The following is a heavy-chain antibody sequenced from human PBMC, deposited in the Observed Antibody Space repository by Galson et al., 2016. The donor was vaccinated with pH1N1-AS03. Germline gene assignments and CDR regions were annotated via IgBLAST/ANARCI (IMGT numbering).Heavy chain of an antibody. CDR3: ARDAAYYYGMDV. CDR1: GGTFSSYT. V-gene: IGHV1-69*04. CDR2: IIRLIGMT. J-gene: IGHJ6*02. D-gene: IGHD6-25*01. Sequence: SVKVSCKAYGGTFSSYTINWVRQAPGQGLEWMGRIIRLIGMTNYAQKFQDRVTMTRDTSTSTAYMELRSLRSDDTAVYFCARDAAYYYGMDVWGQGTTVIVS.